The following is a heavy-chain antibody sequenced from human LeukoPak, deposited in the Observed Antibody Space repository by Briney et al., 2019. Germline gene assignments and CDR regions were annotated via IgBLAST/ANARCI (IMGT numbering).Heavy chain of an antibody. Sequence: PSETLSLTCTVSGGSISSYYWSWIRQPPGKGLEWIGYIYYSGSTNYNPSLKSRVTISVDTSKNQFSLKLSSVTAADTAVYYCARATSGYSYGYWFDPWGQGTLVTVSP. CDR2: IYYSGST. CDR3: ARATSGYSYGYWFDP. CDR1: GGSISSYY. J-gene: IGHJ5*02. D-gene: IGHD5-18*01. V-gene: IGHV4-59*01.